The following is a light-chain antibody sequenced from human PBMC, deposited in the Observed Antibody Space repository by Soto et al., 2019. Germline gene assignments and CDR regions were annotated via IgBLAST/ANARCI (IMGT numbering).Light chain of an antibody. CDR1: SSDVGGYDY. Sequence: QSALTQPASVSGSPGQSITISCTGTSSDVGGYDYVSWYQQHPGKAPKLMIYDVSNRPSGVSNRFSGSKSGNTASLTISGLQAEGEADYYCSSYTSSNTLVFGGGTKLTVL. J-gene: IGLJ2*01. CDR3: SSYTSSNTLV. CDR2: DVS. V-gene: IGLV2-14*01.